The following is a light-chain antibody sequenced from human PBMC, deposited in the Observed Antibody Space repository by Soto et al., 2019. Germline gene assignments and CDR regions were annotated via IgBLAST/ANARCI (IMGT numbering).Light chain of an antibody. V-gene: IGLV2-8*01. CDR2: EVT. CDR1: SGDVGGYDY. CDR3: SSYAGSNNFV. J-gene: IGLJ1*01. Sequence: QSVLTQPPSASGSPGQSVTISCTGTSGDVGGYDYVSWYQQHPGKAPKLMIYEVTKRPSGVPGRFSGSKSGNTASLTVSGLQAEDEADYYCSSYAGSNNFVFXTGTKVTVL.